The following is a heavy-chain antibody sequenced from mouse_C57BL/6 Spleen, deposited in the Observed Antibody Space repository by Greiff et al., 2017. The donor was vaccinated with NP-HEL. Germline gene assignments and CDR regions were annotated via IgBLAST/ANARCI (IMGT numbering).Heavy chain of an antibody. CDR1: GYAFTNYL. J-gene: IGHJ3*01. V-gene: IGHV1-54*01. D-gene: IGHD4-1*01. CDR2: INPGSGGT. Sequence: VKLQQSGAELVRPGTSVKVSCKASGYAFTNYLIEWVKQRPGQGLEWIGVINPGSGGTNYNEKFKGKATLTADKSSSTAYMQLSSLTSEDSAVYFCARSSGTDWFAYWGQGTLVTVSA. CDR3: ARSSGTDWFAY.